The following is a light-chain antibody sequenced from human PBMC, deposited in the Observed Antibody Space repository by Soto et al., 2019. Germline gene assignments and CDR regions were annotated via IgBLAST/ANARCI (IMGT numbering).Light chain of an antibody. CDR3: QQYGGSRWT. CDR2: GAS. CDR1: QRVSSTY. J-gene: IGKJ1*01. V-gene: IGKV3-20*01. Sequence: EIVLKQSPGTLSLSPGERATLSCRASQRVSSTYLAWYQQKPGQAPRLLIYGASNRATGIPDRFSGSGSGTDITLTISRLEPEDVAVYYYQQYGGSRWTFGQGTRVDI.